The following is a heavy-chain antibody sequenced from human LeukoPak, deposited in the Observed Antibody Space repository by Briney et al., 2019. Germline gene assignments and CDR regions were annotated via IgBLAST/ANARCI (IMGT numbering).Heavy chain of an antibody. V-gene: IGHV3-33*06. D-gene: IGHD4-11*01. CDR1: GFTFSHYG. Sequence: PGRSLRLSCATSGFTFSHYGMHWVRQAPGKGLEWEAVIWNDGSNKYYGDSVKGRFTISRDNSKNTLYLQMNSLTVEDTAVYYCAKDAQRGFDYSNSLEHWGQGTLVTVSS. CDR3: AKDAQRGFDYSNSLEH. CDR2: IWNDGSNK. J-gene: IGHJ5*02.